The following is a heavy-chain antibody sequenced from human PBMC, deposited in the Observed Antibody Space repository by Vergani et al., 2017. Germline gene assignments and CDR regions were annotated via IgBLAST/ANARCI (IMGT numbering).Heavy chain of an antibody. CDR2: INAGNGNT. V-gene: IGHV1-3*01. CDR1: GYTFTSYA. Sequence: QVQLVQSGAEVKKPGASVKVSCKASGYTFTSYAMHWVRQAPGQRLEWMGWINAGNGNTKYSQKFKGRVTITRDTSASTAYMELSSLRSEDTAVYYCARDIDDFWSWFDPWGQGTLVTVSS. J-gene: IGHJ5*02. D-gene: IGHD3-3*01. CDR3: ARDIDDFWSWFDP.